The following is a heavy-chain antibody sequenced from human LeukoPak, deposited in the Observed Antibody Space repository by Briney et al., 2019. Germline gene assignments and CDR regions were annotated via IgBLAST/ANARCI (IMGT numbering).Heavy chain of an antibody. V-gene: IGHV3-48*01. CDR3: AGVSLVSKGYFDY. CDR1: GFTFSSYS. J-gene: IGHJ4*02. D-gene: IGHD6-13*01. CDR2: ISSSSSTI. Sequence: PGGSLRLSCAASGFTFSSYSMNWVRQAPGKGLEWVSYISSSSSTIYYADSVKGRFTISRDNAKNSLYLQMNSLRAEDTAVYYCAGVSLVSKGYFDYWGQGTLVTVSS.